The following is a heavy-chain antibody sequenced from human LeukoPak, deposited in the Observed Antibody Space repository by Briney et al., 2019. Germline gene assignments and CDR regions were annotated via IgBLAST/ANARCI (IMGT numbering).Heavy chain of an antibody. Sequence: ASVKVSCKVSGYTLTELSMHWVRQAPGKGLEWMGGFDPEDGETIYAQKFQGRVTMTEDTSTDTAYMELSSLRSEDTAVYYCATDLDYCGSQGGMDVWGQGTTVTVSS. CDR3: ATDLDYCGSQGGMDV. D-gene: IGHD3-10*01. CDR1: GYTLTELS. V-gene: IGHV1-24*01. J-gene: IGHJ6*02. CDR2: FDPEDGET.